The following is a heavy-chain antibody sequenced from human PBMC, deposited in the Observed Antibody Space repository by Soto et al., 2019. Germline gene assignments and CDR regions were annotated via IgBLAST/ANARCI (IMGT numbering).Heavy chain of an antibody. J-gene: IGHJ6*03. CDR3: ARVVFYYYYMDV. Sequence: EVQLVESGGGLVKPGGSLRLSCAASGFTFSSYSMNWVRQAPGKGLEWVSSISSSSSYIYYADSVKGRFTISRDNAKNSLYLQMNSLRAEDTAVYYCARVVFYYYYMDVWGKGTTVTVSS. V-gene: IGHV3-21*01. CDR2: ISSSSSYI. CDR1: GFTFSSYS.